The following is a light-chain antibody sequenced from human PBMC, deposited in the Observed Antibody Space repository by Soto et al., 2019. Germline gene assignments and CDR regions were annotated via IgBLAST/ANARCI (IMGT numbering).Light chain of an antibody. CDR2: DVS. J-gene: IGLJ2*01. CDR3: CSYAGSYTEL. CDR1: SSNVGDYNY. V-gene: IGLV2-11*01. Sequence: QSVLTQPRSVSGSPGQSVTISCTGTSSNVGDYNYVSWYQQHPNKAPKLMIYDVSQRPSGVPDRFSGSKSGNTASLTISGLQAEDEADYYCCSYAGSYTELFGGGTKLTVL.